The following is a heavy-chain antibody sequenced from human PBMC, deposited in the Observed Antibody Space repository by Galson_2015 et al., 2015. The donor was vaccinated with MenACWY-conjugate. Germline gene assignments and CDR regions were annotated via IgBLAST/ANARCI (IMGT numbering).Heavy chain of an antibody. J-gene: IGHJ1*01. D-gene: IGHD2-21*02. CDR2: INHSGRA. CDR1: GGSISSGSYY. Sequence: APLSLSCAVSGGSISSGSYYWGWIRPPPGKGMEWIGDINHSGRATYNPSLKSRFTISVDTSKIHFPLKLRSETAADTAVYYCARSPGGDRVHWGQDTLVTVSS. V-gene: IGHV4-39*06. CDR3: ARSPGGDRVH.